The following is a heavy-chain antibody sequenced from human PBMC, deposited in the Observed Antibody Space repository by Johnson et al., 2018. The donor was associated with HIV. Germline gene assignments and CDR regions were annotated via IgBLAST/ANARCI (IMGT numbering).Heavy chain of an antibody. J-gene: IGHJ3*02. CDR3: VRPIARRASDI. D-gene: IGHD6-13*01. V-gene: IGHV3-30-3*01. CDR2: ISYDGSNK. CDR1: GFTFSSYV. Sequence: QVQLVESGGGVVQPGRSLRLSCAASGFTFSSYVMHWVRQAPGKGLEWVAVISYDGSNKYYADSVKGRFTISRDNYKNSLYLQMNSLRAEDTAVYYCVRPIARRASDIWGQGTMVTVSS.